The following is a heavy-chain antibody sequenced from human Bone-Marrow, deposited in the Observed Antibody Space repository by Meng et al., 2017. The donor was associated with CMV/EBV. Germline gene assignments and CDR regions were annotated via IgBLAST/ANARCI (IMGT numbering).Heavy chain of an antibody. CDR2: ISWNSGSI. CDR3: SRGDTTIRYYYYGMDV. CDR1: GFTFDDYA. V-gene: IGHV3-9*01. J-gene: IGHJ6*02. Sequence: GGSLRLSCAASGFTFDDYAMHWVRQAPGKGLEWVSGISWNSGSIGYADSVKGRFTISRDNSKNTLYLQMNSLRVDDTAVYYCSRGDTTIRYYYYGMDVWGQGTTVTVSS. D-gene: IGHD5-18*01.